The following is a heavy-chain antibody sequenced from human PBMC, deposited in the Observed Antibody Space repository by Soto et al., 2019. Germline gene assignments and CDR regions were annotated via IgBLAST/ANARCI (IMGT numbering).Heavy chain of an antibody. J-gene: IGHJ1*01. CDR3: ARDLEYYYDGSGQIRYFQH. CDR2: MYHSGTT. CDR1: GASISSTHW. V-gene: IGHV4-4*03. D-gene: IGHD3-22*01. Sequence: PETLSLTCAVSGASISSTHWWSWLRQPPGKGLEWIGEMYHSGTTDYNPSLRSRVTISVDKSKNQFSLKMSSVTAADTAVYYCARDLEYYYDGSGQIRYFQHWGQGTLVPVSS.